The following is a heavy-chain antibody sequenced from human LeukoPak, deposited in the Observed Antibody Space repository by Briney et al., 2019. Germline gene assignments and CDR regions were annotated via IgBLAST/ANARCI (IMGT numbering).Heavy chain of an antibody. Sequence: SVKGSCKASKYTFTGYYVHWVRQAPGQGLEWMGWIIPIFGTANYAQKLQGRVTITTDESTSTAYMELSSLRSEDTAVYYCARDHYSSSSGDYYYYMDVWGKGTTVTVSS. V-gene: IGHV1-69*05. CDR2: IIPIFGTA. CDR3: ARDHYSSSSGDYYYYMDV. CDR1: KYTFTGYY. D-gene: IGHD6-6*01. J-gene: IGHJ6*03.